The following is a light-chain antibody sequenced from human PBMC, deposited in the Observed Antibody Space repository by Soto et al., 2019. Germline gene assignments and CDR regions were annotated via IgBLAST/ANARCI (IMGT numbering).Light chain of an antibody. Sequence: EIVLTQSPATLSLSPGERATLSCRASQSVSSYLAWYQQKPGQAPRLLIYDASNRATGIPARFSGGGSGTDFTLTISRLEPEDFATYYCQQGYSTPVTFGQGTRLEIK. CDR2: DAS. J-gene: IGKJ5*01. V-gene: IGKV3-11*01. CDR1: QSVSSY. CDR3: QQGYSTPVT.